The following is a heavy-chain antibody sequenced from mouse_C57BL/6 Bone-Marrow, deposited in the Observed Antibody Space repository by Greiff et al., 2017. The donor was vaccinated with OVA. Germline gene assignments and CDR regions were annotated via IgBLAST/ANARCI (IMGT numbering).Heavy chain of an antibody. Sequence: VKLVESGAELARPGASVKLSCKASGYTFTSYGISWVKQRTGQGLEWIGEIYPRSGNTYYNEKFKGKATLTADKSSSTAYMELRSLTSEDSAVYFCARRLLGNAMDYWGQGTSVTVSS. CDR2: IYPRSGNT. CDR3: ARRLLGNAMDY. J-gene: IGHJ4*01. D-gene: IGHD2-13*01. CDR1: GYTFTSYG. V-gene: IGHV1-81*01.